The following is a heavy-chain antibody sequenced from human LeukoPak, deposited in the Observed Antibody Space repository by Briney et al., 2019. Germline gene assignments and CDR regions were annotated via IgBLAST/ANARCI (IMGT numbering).Heavy chain of an antibody. CDR1: GFTFTSYD. Sequence: ASVKVSCMASGFTFTSYDINWVRQATGQGLEWMGWMNPNSGNTGYAQKFQGRVTITRNTSISTAYMELSSLRSEDTAVYYCARGPNWFDPWGQGTLVTVSS. CDR2: MNPNSGNT. V-gene: IGHV1-8*03. CDR3: ARGPNWFDP. J-gene: IGHJ5*02.